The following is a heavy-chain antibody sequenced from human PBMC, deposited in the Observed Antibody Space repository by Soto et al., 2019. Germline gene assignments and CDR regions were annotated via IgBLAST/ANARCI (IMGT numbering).Heavy chain of an antibody. CDR1: GYDFIGHY. J-gene: IGHJ1*01. CDR3: ERRLRVYCRGDCEYLHF. D-gene: IGHD2-21*02. Sequence: QVQLVQSEAEVKKPGASVKVSCKASGYDFIGHYIHWVRQAPGQGLEWMGYINPGRGDAHYLQTFQGRVTMTVDTSTSTAYLELTRLTSDDTAVYYCERRLRVYCRGDCEYLHFCGQGTLVSVSS. CDR2: INPGRGDA. V-gene: IGHV1-2*02.